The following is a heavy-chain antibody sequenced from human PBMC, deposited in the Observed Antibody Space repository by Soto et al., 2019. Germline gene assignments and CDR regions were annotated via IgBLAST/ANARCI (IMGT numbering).Heavy chain of an antibody. V-gene: IGHV4-59*01. Sequence: PSETLSLTCTVSCGSISSYYWSWIRQPPGKGLEWIGYIYYSGSTNYNPSLKSRVTISVDTSKNQFSLKLSSVTAADTAVYYCARSVTRTDFDYWGQGTLVTVS. D-gene: IGHD4-17*01. CDR2: IYYSGST. J-gene: IGHJ4*02. CDR3: ARSVTRTDFDY. CDR1: CGSISSYY.